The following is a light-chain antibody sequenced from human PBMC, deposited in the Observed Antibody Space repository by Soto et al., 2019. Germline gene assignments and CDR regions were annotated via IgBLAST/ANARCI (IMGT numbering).Light chain of an antibody. Sequence: QSVLTQAPSASGTPGQRVTISCSGSSSNIGSNTVSWYQQVPGTAPKLLIYSNDQRPSGVPDRFSGSKSGTSASLAIGGLQSEDEADYYCAAWDDSLNGWVFGGGNKVTVL. V-gene: IGLV1-44*01. CDR2: SND. CDR1: SSNIGSNT. J-gene: IGLJ3*02. CDR3: AAWDDSLNGWV.